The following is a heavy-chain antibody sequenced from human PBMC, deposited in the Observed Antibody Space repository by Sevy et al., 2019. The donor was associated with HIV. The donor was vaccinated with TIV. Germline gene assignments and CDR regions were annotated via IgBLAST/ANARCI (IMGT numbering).Heavy chain of an antibody. J-gene: IGHJ4*02. D-gene: IGHD3-22*01. CDR3: ASSSGDSSGYYHRGHFDY. Sequence: SETLSLTCTVSGGSVSSGSYYWSWIRQPPGKGLEWIGYIYYSGSTNYNPSLKSRVTISIDTSKNQFSLKLSSVTAADTAVYYCASSSGDSSGYYHRGHFDYWGQGTLVTVSS. CDR1: GGSVSSGSYY. V-gene: IGHV4-61*01. CDR2: IYYSGST.